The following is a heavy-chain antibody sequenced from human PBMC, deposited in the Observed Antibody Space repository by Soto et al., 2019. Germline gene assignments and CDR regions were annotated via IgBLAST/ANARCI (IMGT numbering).Heavy chain of an antibody. J-gene: IGHJ5*02. Sequence: ASVKVSCKASGYTFTSYAMHWVRQAPGQRLEWVGWINAGNGNTKYSQKFQGRVTITRDTSASTAYMELSSLRSDDTAVYYCAREPLNNYQLLHNWFDPWGQGTLVTVSS. CDR3: AREPLNNYQLLHNWFDP. D-gene: IGHD2-2*01. CDR1: GYTFTSYA. V-gene: IGHV1-3*01. CDR2: INAGNGNT.